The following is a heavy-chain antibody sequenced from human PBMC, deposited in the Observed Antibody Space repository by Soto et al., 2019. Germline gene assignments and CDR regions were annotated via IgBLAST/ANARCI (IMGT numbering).Heavy chain of an antibody. CDR1: GDSISTYY. CDR2: VYYSGST. Sequence: NPSETLSLTCDVSGDSISTYYWSWIRQPPGKGLEWIGYVYYSGSTLYNPSLESRVTLSIDMSKKQVSLKLNSVIAADTAVYYCARTRMIESWIDYWGQGTLVTVSS. CDR3: ARTRMIESWIDY. J-gene: IGHJ4*01. V-gene: IGHV4-59*01. D-gene: IGHD2-21*01.